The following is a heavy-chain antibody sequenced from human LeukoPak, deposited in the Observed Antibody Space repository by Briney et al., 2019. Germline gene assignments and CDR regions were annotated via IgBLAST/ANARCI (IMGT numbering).Heavy chain of an antibody. CDR2: ITSGSSYI. V-gene: IGHV3-21*01. Sequence: PGGSLRLSCAAPGFTFSSYNMNWVRQAPGKGLEWVSSITSGSSYIYYADSVKGRFTISRDNAKNSLYLQMNSLRAEDTAVYYCAELGITMIGGVWGKGTTVTISS. CDR1: GFTFSSYN. D-gene: IGHD3-10*02. J-gene: IGHJ6*04. CDR3: AELGITMIGGV.